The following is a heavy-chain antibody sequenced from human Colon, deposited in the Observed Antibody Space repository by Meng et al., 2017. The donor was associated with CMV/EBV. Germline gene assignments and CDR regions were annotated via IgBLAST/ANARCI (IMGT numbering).Heavy chain of an antibody. CDR3: ASSGRGGVVAATRGGWFDP. CDR1: GGTFSSYA. CDR2: IIPIFGTA. Sequence: SVTVSCKASGGTFSSYAISWVRQAPGQGLEWMGGIIPIFGTANYAQKFQGRVTITTDESTSTAYMELSSLRSEDTAVYYCASSGRGGVVAATRGGWFDPWGQGTLVTVSS. J-gene: IGHJ5*02. V-gene: IGHV1-69*05. D-gene: IGHD2-15*01.